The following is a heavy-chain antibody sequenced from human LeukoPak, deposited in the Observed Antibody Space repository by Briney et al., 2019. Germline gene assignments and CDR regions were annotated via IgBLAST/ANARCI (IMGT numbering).Heavy chain of an antibody. D-gene: IGHD1-26*01. CDR3: ASGGTYSGYFSY. CDR2: IRADGSNK. CDR1: GFTFSSYG. V-gene: IGHV3-30*02. Sequence: GGSLRLSCAASGFTFSSYGMHWVRQAPGKGLEWVAFIRADGSNKYYADSVKGRFTISRDNSKNTLYLQVNSLRPEDTAVYYCASGGTYSGYFSYWGQGTLVIVSS. J-gene: IGHJ4*02.